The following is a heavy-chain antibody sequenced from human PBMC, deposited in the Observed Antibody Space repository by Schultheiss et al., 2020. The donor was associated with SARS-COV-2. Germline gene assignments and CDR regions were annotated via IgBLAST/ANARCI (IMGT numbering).Heavy chain of an antibody. J-gene: IGHJ6*02. CDR2: ISGSGGST. D-gene: IGHD6-19*01. V-gene: IGHV3-21*01. CDR3: ARDDGIAVAGTDYYYGMDV. CDR1: GFTFSYYY. Sequence: GGSLRLSCSASGFTFSYYYMHWFRQAPGKGLVWVSAISGSGGSTYYADSVKGRFTISRDNAKNSLYLQMNSLRAEDTAVYYCARDDGIAVAGTDYYYGMDVWGQGTTVTVSS.